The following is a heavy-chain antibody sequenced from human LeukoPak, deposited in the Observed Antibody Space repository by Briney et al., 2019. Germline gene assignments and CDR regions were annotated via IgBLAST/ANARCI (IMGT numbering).Heavy chain of an antibody. Sequence: GGSLRLSCEASGFAFSFSAMTWVRQAPGTGLEWVSTINANAINTYYAASVKGRFTISRDNPKNTLYLEMNSLRPEDTAVYYCARFRAATTRFDYWGQGTLVTVSS. CDR2: INANAINT. CDR3: ARFRAATTRFDY. V-gene: IGHV3-23*01. D-gene: IGHD1/OR15-1a*01. J-gene: IGHJ4*02. CDR1: GFAFSFSA.